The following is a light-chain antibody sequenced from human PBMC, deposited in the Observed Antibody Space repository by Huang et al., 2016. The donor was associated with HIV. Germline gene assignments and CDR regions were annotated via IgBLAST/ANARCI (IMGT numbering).Light chain of an antibody. CDR2: GAS. Sequence: EIVLTQSPSTLSLSLGERATLSCMASQNFSRAYLIWYQQKPGQAPRLLLVGASNRASGIPDRFSGSGSGPDFTLTISSLEPEDFAVYYCQQYGSSPPWTFGQGTKVEI. V-gene: IGKV3-20*01. CDR1: QNFSRAY. CDR3: QQYGSSPPWT. J-gene: IGKJ1*01.